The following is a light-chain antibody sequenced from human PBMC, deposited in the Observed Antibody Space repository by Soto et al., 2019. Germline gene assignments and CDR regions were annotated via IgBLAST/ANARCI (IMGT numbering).Light chain of an antibody. Sequence: VLTQPPSASGTPGQRVTISCSGGSSNIGSNTVNWYQQLSGTAPKLLIYSSNQRPSGVPDRFSGSKSGTSASLAISGLQSEDEADYYCAAWDDSLNGVLFGGGTKLTVL. V-gene: IGLV1-44*01. CDR1: SSNIGSNT. CDR3: AAWDDSLNGVL. J-gene: IGLJ3*02. CDR2: SSN.